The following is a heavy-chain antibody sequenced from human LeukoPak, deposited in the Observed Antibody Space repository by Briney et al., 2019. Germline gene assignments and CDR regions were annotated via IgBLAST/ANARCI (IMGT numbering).Heavy chain of an antibody. CDR3: AREGWLRLGELSFNY. D-gene: IGHD3-16*02. CDR1: GGSISSYY. Sequence: SETLSLTCTVSGGSISSYYWSWIRQPAGKGLEWIGRIYTSGSTNYNPSLKSRVTMSVDTSKNQFSLKLSSVTAADTAVYYCAREGWLRLGELSFNYWGQGTLVTVSS. J-gene: IGHJ4*02. CDR2: IYTSGST. V-gene: IGHV4-4*07.